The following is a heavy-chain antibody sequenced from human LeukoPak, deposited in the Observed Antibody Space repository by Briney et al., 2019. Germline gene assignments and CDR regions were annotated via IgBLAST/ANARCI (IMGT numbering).Heavy chain of an antibody. J-gene: IGHJ6*02. CDR1: SGSISSSSYY. V-gene: IGHV4-39*01. D-gene: IGHD2-2*01. CDR2: IYYSGST. Sequence: SETLSLTCTVSSGSISSSSYYWGWIRQPPGKGLEWIGSIYYSGSTYYNPSLKSRVTISVDTSKNQFSLKLSSVTAADTAVYYCATTVPHYYYGTDVWGQGTTVTVSS. CDR3: ATTVPHYYYGTDV.